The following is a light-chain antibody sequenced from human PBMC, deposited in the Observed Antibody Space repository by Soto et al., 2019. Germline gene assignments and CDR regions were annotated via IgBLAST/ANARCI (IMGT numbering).Light chain of an antibody. CDR1: QSISTY. V-gene: IGKV1-39*01. CDR2: AAS. J-gene: IGKJ4*01. Sequence: DIQMTQSPSSLSASVGDRVTITCRARQSISTYLNWYQQKPGKAPELLIYAASSLQSGVPSRFSGSGSGTNFTLTIRSLQPEDFATYSCQQSYSTPLLTFGGGTKVEIK. CDR3: QQSYSTPLLT.